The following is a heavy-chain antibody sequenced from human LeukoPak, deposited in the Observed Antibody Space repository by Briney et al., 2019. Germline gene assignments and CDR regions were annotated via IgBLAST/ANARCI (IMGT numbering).Heavy chain of an antibody. J-gene: IGHJ4*02. D-gene: IGHD3-16*02. CDR3: ARCVDYDYVWGSYRWEYYFDY. CDR2: IYYSGST. Sequence: SETLSLTCTVSGGSISSSSYYWGWIRQPPGKGLEWIGSIYYSGSTYYNPSLKSRVTISVDTSKNQFSLKLSSVTAADTAVYYGARCVDYDYVWGSYRWEYYFDYWGQGTLVSVSS. CDR1: GGSISSSSYY. V-gene: IGHV4-39*01.